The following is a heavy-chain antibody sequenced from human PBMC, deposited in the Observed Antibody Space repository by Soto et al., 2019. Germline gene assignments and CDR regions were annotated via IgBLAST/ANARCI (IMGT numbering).Heavy chain of an antibody. Sequence: GGSLRLSCAASGFTFSSYAMHWVRQAPGKGLEWVAVISYDGSNKYYADSVKGRFTISRDNSKNTLYLQMNSLRAEDTAVYYCAFYYDSSGYYYVKSLHPLFDAFDIWGQGTMVTVSS. CDR2: ISYDGSNK. V-gene: IGHV3-30-3*01. D-gene: IGHD3-22*01. CDR3: AFYYDSSGYYYVKSLHPLFDAFDI. J-gene: IGHJ3*02. CDR1: GFTFSSYA.